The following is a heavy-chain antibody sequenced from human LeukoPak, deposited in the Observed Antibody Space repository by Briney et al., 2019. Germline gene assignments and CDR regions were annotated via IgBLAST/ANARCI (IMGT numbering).Heavy chain of an antibody. J-gene: IGHJ4*02. D-gene: IGHD4-23*01. CDR2: IHSDGSST. V-gene: IGHV3-74*01. CDR3: ARDYGYGGSFDY. Sequence: GGSLRLSCAASGFTFSSYWMHWVRQAPGKGLVWVSRIHSDGSSTNYADSVKGRFTISRDNAKNTLYLQMNSLRAEDTAVYFCARDYGYGGSFDYWGQGTLVTVSS. CDR1: GFTFSSYW.